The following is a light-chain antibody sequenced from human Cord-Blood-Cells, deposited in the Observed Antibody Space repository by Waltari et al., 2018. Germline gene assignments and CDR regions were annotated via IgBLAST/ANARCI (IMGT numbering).Light chain of an antibody. CDR1: QRIRHD. V-gene: IGKV1-17*01. J-gene: IGKJ2*01. CDR3: LQHNSYPYT. Sequence: DIQMTQSPSSLSASVGDRVTITCRASQRIRHDLGWYQQKPGKAPKRLIYAASSLQSGVPSRFSGSGSGTEFTLTISSLQPEDFATYYCLQHNSYPYTFGQGTKLEIK. CDR2: AAS.